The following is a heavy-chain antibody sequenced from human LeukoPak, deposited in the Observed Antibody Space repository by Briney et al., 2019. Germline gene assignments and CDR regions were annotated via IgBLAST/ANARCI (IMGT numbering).Heavy chain of an antibody. Sequence: GGSLRLSCAASGFTVSSNYMSWVRQAPGKGLEWVSVIYSGGSTYYADPVKGRFTISRDNSKNTLYLQMNSLRAEDTAVYYCAKDATPYGDYLFDYWGQGTLVTVSS. V-gene: IGHV3-53*01. CDR2: IYSGGST. CDR1: GFTVSSNY. J-gene: IGHJ4*02. CDR3: AKDATPYGDYLFDY. D-gene: IGHD4-17*01.